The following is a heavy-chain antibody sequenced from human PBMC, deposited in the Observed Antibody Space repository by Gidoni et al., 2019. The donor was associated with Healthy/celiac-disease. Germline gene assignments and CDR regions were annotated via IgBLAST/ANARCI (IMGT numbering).Heavy chain of an antibody. CDR3: ARLVEYSSGWTLFDY. D-gene: IGHD6-19*01. Sequence: QVQLVQSGAEVKKPGASVKVSCKASGYTFPGYYMHWVRQAPGQGLEWMGWINPNSGGTNYAQKCQGRVTMTRDTSISTAYMELSRLRSDDTAVYYCARLVEYSSGWTLFDYWGQGTLVTVSS. CDR2: INPNSGGT. V-gene: IGHV1-2*02. CDR1: GYTFPGYY. J-gene: IGHJ4*02.